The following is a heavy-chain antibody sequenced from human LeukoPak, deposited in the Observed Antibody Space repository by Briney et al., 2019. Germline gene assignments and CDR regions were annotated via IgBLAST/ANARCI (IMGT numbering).Heavy chain of an antibody. CDR3: ARPRGSSGWSYFDY. Sequence: SETLSLTCTVSGGSISNYYWSWIRQPAGKGLERIGRIYTTGGTNYNPSLKSRVTMSVDTSKNQFSLKLSSVTAVDTAVYYCARPRGSSGWSYFDYWGQGTLVTVSS. V-gene: IGHV4-4*07. CDR1: GGSISNYY. J-gene: IGHJ4*02. CDR2: IYTTGGT. D-gene: IGHD6-19*01.